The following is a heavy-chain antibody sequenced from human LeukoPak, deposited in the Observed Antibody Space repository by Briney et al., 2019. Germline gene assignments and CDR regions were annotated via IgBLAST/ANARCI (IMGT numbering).Heavy chain of an antibody. V-gene: IGHV1-46*01. CDR2: INPSGGST. J-gene: IGHJ5*02. CDR3: ARDGEYQLLSYNWFDP. Sequence: ASVKVSCKASGYTFTSYYMHWVRQAPGQGLEWMGIINPSGGSTSYAQKFQGRVTMTRDTSTSTVYMELSSLRSDDTAVYYCARDGEYQLLSYNWFDPWGQGTLVTVSS. D-gene: IGHD2-2*01. CDR1: GYTFTSYY.